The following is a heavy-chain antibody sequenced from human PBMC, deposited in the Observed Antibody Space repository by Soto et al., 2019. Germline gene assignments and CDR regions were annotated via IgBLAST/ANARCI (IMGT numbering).Heavy chain of an antibody. J-gene: IGHJ4*02. CDR1: GFSFHEYT. CDR3: AKDRHPDGVWDIDW. V-gene: IGHV3-23*01. D-gene: IGHD1-26*01. CDR2: IYGAASGI. Sequence: EVHLLESGGDLVRPGGSLRLSCAASGFSFHEYTMNWVRQAPGKGLEWVSGIYGAASGIYYAGSVKGRFTLSRDNSRNKVYLQMNNLRAEDTAVYYCAKDRHPDGVWDIDWWGQGARVTVSS.